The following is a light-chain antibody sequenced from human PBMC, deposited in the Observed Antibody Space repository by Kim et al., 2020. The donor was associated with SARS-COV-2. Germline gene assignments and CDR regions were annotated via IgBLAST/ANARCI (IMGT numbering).Light chain of an antibody. Sequence: DIQMTQPPSSLSASVGDRVTITCRASQDISRYLNWYQQKPGKAPKLLIYTASSLQSGVPSRFTGSGSETDFTLTITSLQPEDFATYYCQQTSSAPQTFGQGTKVDIK. CDR2: TAS. J-gene: IGKJ1*01. CDR1: QDISRY. CDR3: QQTSSAPQT. V-gene: IGKV1-39*01.